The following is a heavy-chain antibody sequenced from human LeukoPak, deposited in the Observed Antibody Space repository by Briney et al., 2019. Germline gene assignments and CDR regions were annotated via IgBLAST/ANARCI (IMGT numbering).Heavy chain of an antibody. D-gene: IGHD5-12*01. V-gene: IGHV3-33*03. J-gene: IGHJ3*02. CDR3: AKDRVATMSAFDI. Sequence: GGSLRLSCAASGFTFSASGMHWVRQAPGRGLEWVAFIWYDGGNKYYADSVKGRFTISRDNSKNTLYLQMNSLRAEDTAVYYCAKDRVATMSAFDIWGQGTMVTVSS. CDR2: IWYDGGNK. CDR1: GFTFSASG.